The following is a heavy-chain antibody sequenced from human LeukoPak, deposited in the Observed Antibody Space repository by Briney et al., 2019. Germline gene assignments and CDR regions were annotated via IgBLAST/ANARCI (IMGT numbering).Heavy chain of an antibody. Sequence: PGGSLTLSCAASGFTFNSYAMHGLRQAPGKGLEGVAVISYDGSNKYYADSVKGRFTISRDNAKNTLYLQMNSLRAEDTAVYYCARAEYGDYGWTYYFDYWGQGTLVTVSS. J-gene: IGHJ4*02. CDR3: ARAEYGDYGWTYYFDY. CDR2: ISYDGSNK. V-gene: IGHV3-30-3*01. D-gene: IGHD4-17*01. CDR1: GFTFNSYA.